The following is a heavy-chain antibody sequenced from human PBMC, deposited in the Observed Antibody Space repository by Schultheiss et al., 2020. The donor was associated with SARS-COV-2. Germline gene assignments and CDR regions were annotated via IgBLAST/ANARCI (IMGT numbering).Heavy chain of an antibody. CDR1: EFMFRTSI. D-gene: IGHD1-14*01. Sequence: GGSLRLSCEMSEFMFRTSIIHWVRQAPGKGLEWVSSIRTGGDTTYYADAVRGRFTISRDNSKNTLSLHINFLRAEDTAVYFCVRAAITTVALFDSWGQGTLVTVSS. CDR3: VRAAITTVALFDS. CDR2: IRTGGDTT. V-gene: IGHV3-23*01. J-gene: IGHJ4*02.